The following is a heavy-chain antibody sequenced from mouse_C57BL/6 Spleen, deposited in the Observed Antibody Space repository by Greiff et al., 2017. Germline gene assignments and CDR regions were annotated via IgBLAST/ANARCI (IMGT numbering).Heavy chain of an antibody. V-gene: IGHV1-80*01. D-gene: IGHD1-1*01. CDR2: IYPGDGDT. CDR3: GRRGYYGSRNYFDY. CDR1: GYAFSSYW. Sequence: QVQLQQSGAELVKPGASVKISCKASGYAFSSYWMNWVKQRPGKGLEWIGQIYPGDGDTNYNGKFKGKATLTADKSSSTAYMQLSSLTSEDSAVYFCGRRGYYGSRNYFDYWGQGTTLTVSS. J-gene: IGHJ2*01.